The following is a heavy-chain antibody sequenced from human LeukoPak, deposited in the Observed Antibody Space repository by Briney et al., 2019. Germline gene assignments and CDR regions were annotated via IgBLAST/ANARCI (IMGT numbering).Heavy chain of an antibody. Sequence: SVKVSCKASGGTFSSYAISWVRQAPGQGLEWMGGIIPIFGTANYAQKFQGRVTITADESTSTAYMELSSLRSEDTAVYYCAGPQWPGQKFRQFDYWGQGTLVTVSS. CDR1: GGTFSSYA. CDR3: AGPQWPGQKFRQFDY. V-gene: IGHV1-69*13. J-gene: IGHJ4*02. D-gene: IGHD6-19*01. CDR2: IIPIFGTA.